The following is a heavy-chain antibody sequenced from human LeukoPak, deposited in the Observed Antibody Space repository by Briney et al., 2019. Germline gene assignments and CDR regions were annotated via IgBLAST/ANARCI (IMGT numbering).Heavy chain of an antibody. Sequence: PGGSLRLSCAASGFTFSDYNMRWIRQAPGKGLEWVSSISRSGSTKYYADSVKGRFTISRDNAKNLLFLQMNSLRAEDTAVYYCARVLRYCSGGNCYSGGLGYMDVWGKGTTVTISS. CDR3: ARVLRYCSGGNCYSGGLGYMDV. J-gene: IGHJ6*03. CDR2: ISRSGSTK. D-gene: IGHD2-15*01. V-gene: IGHV3-11*01. CDR1: GFTFSDYN.